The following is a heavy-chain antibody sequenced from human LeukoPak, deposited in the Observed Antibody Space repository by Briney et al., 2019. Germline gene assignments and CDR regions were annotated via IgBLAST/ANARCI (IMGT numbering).Heavy chain of an antibody. Sequence: PGGSLRLSCAASGFTFDDYGMSWVRQAPGKGLEWVSGINWNGGSTGYADSVKGRFTISRDNAKNSLYLQMNSLRAEDTALYYCARGIGPPAWGFPAANYYYYYMGVWGKGTTVTVSS. V-gene: IGHV3-20*04. J-gene: IGHJ6*03. D-gene: IGHD2-2*01. CDR1: GFTFDDYG. CDR3: ARGIGPPAWGFPAANYYYYYMGV. CDR2: INWNGGST.